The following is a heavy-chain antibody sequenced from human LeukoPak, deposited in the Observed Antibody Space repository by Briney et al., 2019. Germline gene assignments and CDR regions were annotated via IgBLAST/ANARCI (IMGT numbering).Heavy chain of an antibody. V-gene: IGHV4-59*01. CDR3: ARDRSRGSSWYPDSYYYYGMDV. Sequence: PSETLSLTCTVSGGSISSYYWSWIRQPPGKGLEWIGYIYYSGSTNCNPSLKSRVTISVDTSKNQFSLKLSSVTAADTAVYYCARDRSRGSSWYPDSYYYYGMDVWGKGTTVTVSS. CDR2: IYYSGST. D-gene: IGHD6-13*01. J-gene: IGHJ6*04. CDR1: GGSISSYY.